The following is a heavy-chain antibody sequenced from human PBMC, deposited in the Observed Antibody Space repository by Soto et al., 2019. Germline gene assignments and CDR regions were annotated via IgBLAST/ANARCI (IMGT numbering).Heavy chain of an antibody. CDR3: GTWRGSSWFDY. CDR1: GFTFSSYS. J-gene: IGHJ4*02. CDR2: IFSSDSSA. V-gene: IGHV5-51*01. D-gene: IGHD2-2*01. Sequence: PGESLKISCNASGFTFSSYSLCWVRHMPGKGLQWMGNIFSSDSSAKYSPSFVGQVTISVDRSINTAYLQWSSLKASDTATYYCGTWRGSSWFDYWGPGTLVTVSS.